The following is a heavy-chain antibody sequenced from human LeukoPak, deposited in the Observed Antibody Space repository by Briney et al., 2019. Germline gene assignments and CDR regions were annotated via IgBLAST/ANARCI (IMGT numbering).Heavy chain of an antibody. D-gene: IGHD3-10*01. Sequence: SETLSLTCVVYGVSISSGNWWTWVRQSPGRGLEWIGETHRSGDTKYNPSLNGRATISMDNSKNEVSLNLISVTAADTATCYCATRDQSRTYLVPLDSWGQGTLVIVSS. V-gene: IGHV4/OR15-8*02. CDR2: THRSGDT. CDR1: GVSISSGNW. CDR3: ATRDQSRTYLVPLDS. J-gene: IGHJ4*02.